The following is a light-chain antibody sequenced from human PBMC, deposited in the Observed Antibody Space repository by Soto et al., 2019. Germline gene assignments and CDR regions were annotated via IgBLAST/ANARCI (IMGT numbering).Light chain of an antibody. CDR2: RAS. J-gene: IGKJ4*01. V-gene: IGKV1-39*01. Sequence: DIQMTQSPSTLSASVGDRVTITCRASQTINNYLNWYQQKPGQAPKCLIYRASSLQSGVSARFSGRGSGTDYTLTISSLQPEDFATYYCQQSYDAPPTFGGGTKVEIK. CDR1: QTINNY. CDR3: QQSYDAPPT.